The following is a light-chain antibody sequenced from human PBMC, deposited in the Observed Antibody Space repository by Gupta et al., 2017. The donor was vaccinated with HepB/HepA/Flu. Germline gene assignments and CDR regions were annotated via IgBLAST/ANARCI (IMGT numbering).Light chain of an antibody. CDR3: RRALEPQYT. J-gene: IGKJ2*01. CDR1: LSLLHTNGYHY. CDR2: LAS. V-gene: IGKV2-28*01. Sequence: IVMTQSPPSLPVTPGEPASMSCRSSLSLLHTNGYHYLDWYLQKPGQSPHLLIYLASNRASGVPDRFNGSGSGTNFTLKISRVEAEDVGIYYCRRALEPQYTFGQGTRLEVK.